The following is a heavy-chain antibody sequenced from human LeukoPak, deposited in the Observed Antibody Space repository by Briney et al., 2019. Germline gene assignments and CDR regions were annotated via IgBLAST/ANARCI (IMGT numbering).Heavy chain of an antibody. V-gene: IGHV1-8*01. D-gene: IGHD2-21*02. CDR2: MNPNSGNT. J-gene: IGHJ5*02. CDR3: ARDQRGDLRFNWFDP. Sequence: ASVKVSCKASGYTFTSYDINWVRQATGQGLEWMGWMNPNSGNTGYAQKFQGRVTMTRNTSISTAYMELSSLRSEDTAVYYCARDQRGDLRFNWFDPWGQGTLVTVSS. CDR1: GYTFTSYD.